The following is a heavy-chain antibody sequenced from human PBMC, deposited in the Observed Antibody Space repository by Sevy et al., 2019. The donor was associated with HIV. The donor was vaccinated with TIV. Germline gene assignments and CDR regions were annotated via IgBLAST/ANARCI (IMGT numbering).Heavy chain of an antibody. CDR1: GYTFSSYG. CDR2: ISDYNGYT. Sequence: ASVKVSCKASGYTFSSYGISWVRQAPGQGLEWMGWISDYNGYTNYAHKFQGRATMSTETSTRTAYMELGSLRSDDTAVYFCAREGYYYRSGTYRPPNYYGMDVWGQGTAVTVSS. V-gene: IGHV1-18*01. D-gene: IGHD3-10*01. J-gene: IGHJ6*02. CDR3: AREGYYYRSGTYRPPNYYGMDV.